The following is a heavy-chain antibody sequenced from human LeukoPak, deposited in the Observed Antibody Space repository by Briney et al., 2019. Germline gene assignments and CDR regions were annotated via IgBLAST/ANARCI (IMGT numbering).Heavy chain of an antibody. CDR3: AARIAVAGFDY. D-gene: IGHD6-19*01. V-gene: IGHV3-30*03. CDR1: GFTFSSYG. Sequence: QPGRSLRLSCAASGFTFSSYGMHWVRQAPGKGLEWVAVISYDGSNKYYADSVKGRFTISSDNSKNTLYLQMNSLRAEDTAVYYCAARIAVAGFDYWGQGTLVTVSS. J-gene: IGHJ4*02. CDR2: ISYDGSNK.